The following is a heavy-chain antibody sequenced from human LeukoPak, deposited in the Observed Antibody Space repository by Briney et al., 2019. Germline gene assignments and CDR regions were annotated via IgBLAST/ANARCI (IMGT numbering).Heavy chain of an antibody. V-gene: IGHV3-48*01. CDR1: GFKFNTYI. D-gene: IGHD3-3*01. CDR2: INSGGTVR. J-gene: IGHJ4*02. Sequence: GGSLRLSCAASGFKFNTYIMNWIRQAPGKGLEWVSIINSGGTVRYYADSVRGRFTISRDNARNSLYLQMNSLKVEDSAIYYCATYDSWSGYNIAYWGQGTLVTVSS. CDR3: ATYDSWSGYNIAY.